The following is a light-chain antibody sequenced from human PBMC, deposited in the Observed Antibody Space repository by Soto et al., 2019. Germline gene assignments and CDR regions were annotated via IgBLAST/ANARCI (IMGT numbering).Light chain of an antibody. CDR1: QSVSSSY. J-gene: IGKJ4*01. CDR2: GAS. V-gene: IGKV3-20*01. CDR3: PEYCSSPLT. Sequence: EIVLTQSPGTLSLSPGERATLSCRASQSVSSSYLIWYQQKPGQAPRLLIYGASTRVAGLPDRFSGTGSGTDFTLTISRLEPGGFAVYYCPEYCSSPLTFGGGTKVEIK.